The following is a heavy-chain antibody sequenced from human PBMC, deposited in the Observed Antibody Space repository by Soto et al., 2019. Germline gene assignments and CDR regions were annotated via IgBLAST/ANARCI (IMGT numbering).Heavy chain of an antibody. J-gene: IGHJ6*03. Sequence: QVQLQESGPGLVKPSETLSLTCTVSGGSISSYYWSWIRQPPGKGLEWIGYNFYSGSTNYNPSLKSRVTISVDTSKNQFSLKLSSVTAADTAVYYCARQDRSEYSGYDFGYYYYYMDVWGKGTTVTVSS. CDR3: ARQDRSEYSGYDFGYYYYYMDV. D-gene: IGHD5-12*01. CDR2: NFYSGST. CDR1: GGSISSYY. V-gene: IGHV4-59*08.